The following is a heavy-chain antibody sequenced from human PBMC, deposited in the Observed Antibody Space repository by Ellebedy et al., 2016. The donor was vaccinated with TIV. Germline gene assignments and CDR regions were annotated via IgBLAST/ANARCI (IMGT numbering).Heavy chain of an antibody. CDR1: GFPFSDYY. J-gene: IGHJ4*02. CDR2: ITRGGTL. D-gene: IGHD1-1*01. Sequence: GESLKISCAASGFPFSDYYMSWIRQAPGKGLEWVSFITRGGTLYYADSVTGRFTISRDNSKNSLYLHMNLLRAEDTAVYYCARLDWSDVDLRNFYFDYWGQGTQVTVSS. CDR3: ARLDWSDVDLRNFYFDY. V-gene: IGHV3-11*01.